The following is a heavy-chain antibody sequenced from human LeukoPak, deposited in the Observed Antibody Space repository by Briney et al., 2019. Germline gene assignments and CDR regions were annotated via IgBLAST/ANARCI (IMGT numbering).Heavy chain of an antibody. CDR1: GGSISSYY. D-gene: IGHD5-18*01. J-gene: IGHJ2*01. CDR3: AREPRYSYGKDWYFDL. CDR2: IYYSGST. Sequence: PSETLSLTCTVSGGSISSYYWSWIRQPPGKGLEWIGYIYYSGSTNYNPSLKSRVTISVDTSKNQFSLKLSSVTAADTAVYYCAREPRYSYGKDWYFDLWGRGTLVTVSS. V-gene: IGHV4-59*01.